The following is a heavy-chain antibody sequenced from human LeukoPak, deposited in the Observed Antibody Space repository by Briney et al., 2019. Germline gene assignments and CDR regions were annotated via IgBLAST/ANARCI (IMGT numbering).Heavy chain of an antibody. CDR2: IRYDGSNK. V-gene: IGHV3-30*02. J-gene: IGHJ6*03. Sequence: PGGSLRLSCAASGFTFSSYGMHWVRQAPGKGLEWVAFIRYDGSNKYYADSVKGRFTISRDNSKNTLYLQMNSLRAEDTAVYYCARSKAGWSSSWVAGVGYYYYYYMDVWGKGTTVTISS. D-gene: IGHD6-13*01. CDR3: ARSKAGWSSSWVAGVGYYYYYYMDV. CDR1: GFTFSSYG.